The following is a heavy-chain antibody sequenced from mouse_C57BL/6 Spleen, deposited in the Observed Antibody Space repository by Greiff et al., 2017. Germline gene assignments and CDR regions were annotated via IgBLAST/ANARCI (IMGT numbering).Heavy chain of an antibody. V-gene: IGHV1-15*01. CDR1: GYTFTDYE. J-gene: IGHJ2*01. CDR2: IDPATGGT. D-gene: IGHD2-3*01. Sequence: VKLMESGAELVRPGASVTLSCKASGYTFTDYEMHWVKQTPVHGLEWIGAIDPATGGTAYNQKFKGKAILTADKSSSTAYMELRSLTSEDSAVYYCTGWLLPGYYFDYWGQGTTLTVSS. CDR3: TGWLLPGYYFDY.